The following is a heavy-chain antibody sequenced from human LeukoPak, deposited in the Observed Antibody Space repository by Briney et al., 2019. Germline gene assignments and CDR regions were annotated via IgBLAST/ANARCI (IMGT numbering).Heavy chain of an antibody. CDR2: IYYSGST. CDR1: GGSISSSSYY. J-gene: IGHJ4*02. V-gene: IGHV4-39*01. D-gene: IGHD1-20*01. Sequence: PSETLSLTCTVSGGSISSSSYYWGWIRQPPGKGLGWIGSIYYSGSTYYNPSLKSRVTISVDTSKNQLSLKLSSVTAADTAVYYCARGRYNWNCDYWGQGTLVTVSS. CDR3: ARGRYNWNCDY.